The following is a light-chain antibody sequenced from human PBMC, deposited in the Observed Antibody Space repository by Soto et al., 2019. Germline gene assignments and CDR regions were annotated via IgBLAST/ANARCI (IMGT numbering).Light chain of an antibody. V-gene: IGKV2-30*01. Sequence: DVVMTQSPLSLPVTLGQPASISCRSSQSLVYSDGNTYLNWFQQRPGQSPRRLIYKVSNRDSGVPDRVSGSGSGTDFTLKISRVEAEDVGVYYCMQGTPFFGGGTKVEIK. J-gene: IGKJ4*01. CDR2: KVS. CDR1: QSLVYSDGNTY. CDR3: MQGTPF.